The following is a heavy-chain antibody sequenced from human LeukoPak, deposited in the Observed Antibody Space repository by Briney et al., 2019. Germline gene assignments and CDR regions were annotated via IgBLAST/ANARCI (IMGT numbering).Heavy chain of an antibody. V-gene: IGHV1-18*01. CDR1: GYTFTSYG. Sequence: ASVKVSCKTSGYTFTSYGLSWVRQAPGQGLEWMGWISAYNGNTNYAQKFQGRVTMTTDTSTSTAYMELRSLRFDDTAVYYCARGYSSNWLQFDPWGQGTLVTVSS. J-gene: IGHJ5*02. CDR3: ARGYSSNWLQFDP. D-gene: IGHD6-13*01. CDR2: ISAYNGNT.